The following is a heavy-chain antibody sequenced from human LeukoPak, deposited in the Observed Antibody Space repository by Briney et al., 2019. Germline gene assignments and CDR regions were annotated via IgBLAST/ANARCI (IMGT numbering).Heavy chain of an antibody. Sequence: PETLSLIRPLSLGSISSNYWSWIRQPPRRGGEGVGYNYISGSTNSNPSLKSRVTISVDTSKNQISLKLSSVTAADTAVYYCARHGFRSGSYYFDYWGQGTLVTVSS. V-gene: IGHV4-4*09. J-gene: IGHJ4*02. CDR3: ARHGFRSGSYYFDY. D-gene: IGHD1-26*01. CDR2: NYISGST. CDR1: LGSISSNY.